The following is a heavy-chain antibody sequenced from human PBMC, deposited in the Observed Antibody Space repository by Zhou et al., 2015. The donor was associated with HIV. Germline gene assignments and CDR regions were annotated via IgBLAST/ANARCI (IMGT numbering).Heavy chain of an antibody. CDR3: AKDRAGSPPLPTDY. J-gene: IGHJ4*02. Sequence: VQLVESGGGLVQPGRSLRLSCAVSGFSFSSYGMHWVRQAPGQGLEWVAVISYDGSDKYFADSVKGRFTISRDNSKNTLYLQMNSLRSEDTAVYYCAKDRAGSPPLPTDYWGQGTLVTVSS. CDR1: GFSFSSYG. CDR2: ISYDGSDK. D-gene: IGHD3-10*01. V-gene: IGHV3-30*18.